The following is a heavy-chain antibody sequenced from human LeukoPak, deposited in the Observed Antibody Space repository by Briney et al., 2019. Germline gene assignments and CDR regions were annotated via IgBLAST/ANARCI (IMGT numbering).Heavy chain of an antibody. V-gene: IGHV4-34*01. Sequence: SETLSLTCAVYGGSFSGYYWSWIRQPPGKGLEWIGEINHSGSTNYNPSLKSRVTISVDTSKNPFSLKLSSVTAADTAVYYCARGLIGYCSGGSCYVGKRSNWFDPWGQGTLVTVSS. CDR1: GGSFSGYY. CDR3: ARGLIGYCSGGSCYVGKRSNWFDP. CDR2: INHSGST. J-gene: IGHJ5*02. D-gene: IGHD2-15*01.